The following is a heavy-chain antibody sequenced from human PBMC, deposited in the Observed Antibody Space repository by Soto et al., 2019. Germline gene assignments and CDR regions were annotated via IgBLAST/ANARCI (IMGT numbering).Heavy chain of an antibody. CDR3: AKPYYDSFGVVWYAFDI. CDR1: GFTFSSYG. D-gene: IGHD3-22*01. Sequence: GGSLRLSCAASGFTFSSYGMHWVRQAPGKGLEWVAVISYDGSNKYYADSVKGRFTISRDNSKNTLYLQMNSLRAEDTAVYYCAKPYYDSFGVVWYAFDIWGQGTMVTVSS. CDR2: ISYDGSNK. J-gene: IGHJ3*02. V-gene: IGHV3-30*18.